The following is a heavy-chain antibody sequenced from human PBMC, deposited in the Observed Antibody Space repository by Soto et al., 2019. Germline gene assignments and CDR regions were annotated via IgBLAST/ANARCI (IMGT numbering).Heavy chain of an antibody. V-gene: IGHV3-30-3*01. CDR3: QRGITKTAIVIY. Sequence: QVQLVESGGGVVQPGRSLRLSCAASGFTFSSYAMHWVRQAPGKGLEWVAVISYDGSNKYYADSVKGRFTIAGDNSKNTMYLQMNSLRAEDTAVYYGQRGITKTAIVIYWGQGTLVTVSS. CDR2: ISYDGSNK. CDR1: GFTFSSYA. D-gene: IGHD5-18*01. J-gene: IGHJ4*02.